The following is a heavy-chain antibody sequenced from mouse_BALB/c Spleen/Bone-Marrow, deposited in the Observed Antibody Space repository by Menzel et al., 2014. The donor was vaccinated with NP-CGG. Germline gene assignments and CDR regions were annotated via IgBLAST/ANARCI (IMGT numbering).Heavy chain of an antibody. V-gene: IGHV5-17*02. D-gene: IGHD4-1*01. CDR3: TRGGNWDDFDY. Sequence: VESGGGLVQPGGSRKLSCAASGFTFRSFGMHWVRQAPEKGLEWVAYISSDSSAVYYADTVKGRFTISRDNPKNTLFLQMTSLRSEDTAMYYCTRGGNWDDFDYWGQGTTLTVSS. CDR2: ISSDSSAV. J-gene: IGHJ2*01. CDR1: GFTFRSFG.